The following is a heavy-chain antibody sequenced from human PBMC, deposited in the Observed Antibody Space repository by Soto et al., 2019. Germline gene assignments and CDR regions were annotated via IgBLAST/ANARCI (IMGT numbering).Heavy chain of an antibody. V-gene: IGHV4-38-2*02. CDR3: ARELSFMRPTGWFEP. Sequence: PSETLSLTCTVSGYSMTSGFYWAWIRQPTGKGLEWIGSVYHSGATYYNSSLQDRVTISVDTSKNHFSLKLISVTAADAGTYYCARELSFMRPTGWFEPWGQGTQVTVSS. CDR1: GYSMTSGFY. CDR2: VYHSGAT. J-gene: IGHJ5*02.